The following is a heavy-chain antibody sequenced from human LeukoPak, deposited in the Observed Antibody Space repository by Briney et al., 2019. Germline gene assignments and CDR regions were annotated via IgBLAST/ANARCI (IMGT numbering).Heavy chain of an antibody. D-gene: IGHD3-10*01. CDR2: GGVTT. V-gene: IGHV3-23*01. CDR1: GFTFSNYA. J-gene: IGHJ4*02. CDR3: ARDLQGSLRGIEY. Sequence: GGSLRLSCAASGFTFSNYAMNWVRQAPGKGLEWVSGGGVTTYYPDSLKGRFTISRDNSKNTLYLQMNSLRAEDTAVYYCARDLQGSLRGIEYWGQGTLVTVSS.